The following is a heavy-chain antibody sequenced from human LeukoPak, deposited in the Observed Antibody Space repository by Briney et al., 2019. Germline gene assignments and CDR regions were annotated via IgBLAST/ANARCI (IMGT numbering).Heavy chain of an antibody. CDR3: ARGGRGSAAVVAPRSFDI. Sequence: GGSLRLSCEASGFTFSSTHMVWVRQAPGKGLEWVSVTYTGGNSYYTGSVQGRFIISRDISKNTLYLQMNNLRAEDSALYYCARGGRGSAAVVAPRSFDIWGQGTMVTVSS. CDR2: TYTGGNS. J-gene: IGHJ3*02. CDR1: GFTFSSTH. V-gene: IGHV3-53*01. D-gene: IGHD3-22*01.